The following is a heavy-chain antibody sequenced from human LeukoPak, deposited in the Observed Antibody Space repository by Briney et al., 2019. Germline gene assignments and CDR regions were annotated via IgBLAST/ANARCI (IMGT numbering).Heavy chain of an antibody. CDR1: GFTFSSYA. CDR2: TSYDGSYK. J-gene: IGHJ4*02. V-gene: IGHV3-30*03. CDR3: ARGYCSGGSCYFDY. Sequence: GRSLRLSCAASGFTFSSYAMHWVRQAPGKGLEWVAFTSYDGSYKYYADSVKGRFTISRDNAKNSLYLQMNSLRAEDTAVYYCARGYCSGGSCYFDYWGQGTLVTVSS. D-gene: IGHD2-15*01.